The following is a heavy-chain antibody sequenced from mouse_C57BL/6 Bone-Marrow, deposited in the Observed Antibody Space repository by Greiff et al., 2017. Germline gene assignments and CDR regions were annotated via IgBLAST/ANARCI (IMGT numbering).Heavy chain of an antibody. V-gene: IGHV14-4*01. CDR3: SSFDGNYFDF. CDR1: GFNIKDDY. J-gene: IGHJ2*01. CDR2: IDPEIGDT. Sequence: EVQLQQSGAELVRPGASVKLSCTASGFNIKDDYIHWVKQRPEQGLEWIGWIDPEIGDTEYASKFQGKATITSDTSSNTAYLQLSSLTYEDTAVYYCSSFDGNYFDFWGQGTPLTVAS. D-gene: IGHD2-3*01.